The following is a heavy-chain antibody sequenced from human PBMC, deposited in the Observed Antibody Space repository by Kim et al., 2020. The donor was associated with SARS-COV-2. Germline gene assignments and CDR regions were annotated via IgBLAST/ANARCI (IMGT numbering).Heavy chain of an antibody. CDR1: GDSMSSYY. CDR3: ARGIGTYGLYYYYHMDV. CDR2: ISDSGRT. Sequence: SETLSLTCNVSGDSMSSYYWSWIRQAPGKGLEWIGYISDSGRTKYNPSLKSRLIISVDTSKSEFSLRLTSVTAADTAVYYCARGIGTYGLYYYYHMDVWGKGTTVTVSS. D-gene: IGHD3-10*01. V-gene: IGHV4-59*01. J-gene: IGHJ6*03.